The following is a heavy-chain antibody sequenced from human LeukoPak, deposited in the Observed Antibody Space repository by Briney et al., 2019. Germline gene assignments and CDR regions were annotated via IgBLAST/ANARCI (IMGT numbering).Heavy chain of an antibody. CDR3: AREELGSSLGFDP. V-gene: IGHV3-30-3*01. J-gene: IGHJ5*02. CDR2: ISYDGSNK. D-gene: IGHD3-16*01. Sequence: GRSLRLSCAASGFTFSSYTIHWVRQPPGKGLEWVAVISYDGSNKYYADSVKGRFTISRDNSKNTLYLQMNSLRAEDTAVYYCAREELGSSLGFDPWGQGTLVTVSS. CDR1: GFTFSSYT.